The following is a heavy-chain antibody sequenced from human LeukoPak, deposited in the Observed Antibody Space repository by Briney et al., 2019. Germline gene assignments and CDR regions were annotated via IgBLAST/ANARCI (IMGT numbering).Heavy chain of an antibody. CDR3: ASEKGYCSGGSCYSRDDAFDI. J-gene: IGHJ3*02. D-gene: IGHD2-15*01. V-gene: IGHV4-59*01. CDR2: IYYSGST. Sequence: NPSETLSLTCTVSGGSISSYYWSWIRQPPGKGREWGGYIYYSGSTNYNPSLKSRVTISVDTSKNQFSLKLSSVTAADTAVYYCASEKGYCSGGSCYSRDDAFDIWGRGTMVTVSS. CDR1: GGSISSYY.